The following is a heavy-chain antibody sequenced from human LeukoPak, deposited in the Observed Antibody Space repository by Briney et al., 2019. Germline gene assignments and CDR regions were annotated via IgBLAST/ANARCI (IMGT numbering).Heavy chain of an antibody. CDR3: ARDLSGYDYYYGMDV. CDR2: INHSGST. V-gene: IGHV4-34*01. D-gene: IGHD1-26*01. CDR1: GGSFSGYY. Sequence: SETLSLTCAVYGGSFSGYYWSWIRQPPGKGLEWIGEINHSGSTNYNPSLKSRVTISVDTSKNQFSLKLSSGTAADTAVYYCARDLSGYDYYYGMDVWGQGTTVTVSS. J-gene: IGHJ6*02.